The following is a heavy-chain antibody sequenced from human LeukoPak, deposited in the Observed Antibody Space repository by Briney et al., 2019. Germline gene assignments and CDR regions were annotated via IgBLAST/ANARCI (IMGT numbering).Heavy chain of an antibody. D-gene: IGHD6-6*01. Sequence: GGSLRLSCAASGFTFSNYWMHWVRQGPGKGLVWVSRISPDGSSTTYADSVKGRFIISRDNAQNTVYLQMSSLRVDDTAVYYWVREYSSSSGRAFDYWGQGTLVTASS. V-gene: IGHV3-74*01. CDR2: ISPDGSST. CDR1: GFTFSNYW. J-gene: IGHJ4*02. CDR3: VREYSSSSGRAFDY.